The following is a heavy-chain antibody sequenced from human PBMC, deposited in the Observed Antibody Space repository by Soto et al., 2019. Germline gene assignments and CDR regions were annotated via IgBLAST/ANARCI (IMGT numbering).Heavy chain of an antibody. V-gene: IGHV4-39*01. CDR3: ARLGGYCTNGVCYTYYYYYYMDV. D-gene: IGHD2-8*01. CDR1: GGSISSSSYY. Sequence: SETLSLTCTVSGGSISSSSYYWGWIRQPPGKGLEWIGSIYYSGSTYYNPSLKSRVTISVDTSKNQFSLKLSSVTAADTAVYYCARLGGYCTNGVCYTYYYYYYMDVWGKGTTVTVSS. CDR2: IYYSGST. J-gene: IGHJ6*03.